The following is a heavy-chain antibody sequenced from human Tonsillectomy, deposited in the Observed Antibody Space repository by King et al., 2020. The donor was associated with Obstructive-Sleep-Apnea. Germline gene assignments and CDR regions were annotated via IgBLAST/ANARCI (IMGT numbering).Heavy chain of an antibody. CDR2: ISYDGSNK. Sequence: VQLVESGGGVVQPGRSLRLSCAASGFTFSSYAMHWVRQAPGKGLEWVAVISYDGSNKYYADSVKGRFTISRDHSKNTLYLQMNSLRAEDTAVYYCARGLPYYGSGSYYPLRYWGQGTLVTVSS. CDR3: ARGLPYYGSGSYYPLRY. J-gene: IGHJ4*02. CDR1: GFTFSSYA. V-gene: IGHV3-30-3*01. D-gene: IGHD3-10*01.